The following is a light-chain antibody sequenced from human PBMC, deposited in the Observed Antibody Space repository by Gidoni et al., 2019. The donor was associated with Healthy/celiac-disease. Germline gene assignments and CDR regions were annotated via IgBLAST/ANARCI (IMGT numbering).Light chain of an antibody. CDR2: QVS. V-gene: IGLV2-14*01. CDR1: SSDVGGYNY. CDR3: SSCTSSSPYV. J-gene: IGLJ1*01. Sequence: QSALTQPASVSGSPGQSITISCTGTSSDVGGYNYVSWYQQHPGKAPKLMIYQVSNRPSGVSNRFAGAKAGSTGSLTISGVQAEEEADYYCSSCTSSSPYVFGTGTKVTVL.